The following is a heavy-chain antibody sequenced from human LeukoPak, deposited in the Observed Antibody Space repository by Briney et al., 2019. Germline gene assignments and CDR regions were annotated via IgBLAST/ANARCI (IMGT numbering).Heavy chain of an antibody. CDR1: GGTFSSYA. Sequence: ASVKVSCKASGGTFSSYAISWVRQAPGQGLEWMGGIIPIFGTANYAQKFQGRVTITADESTSTAYMELSSLRSEDTAVYYCASNLRFLEWRFGYWGQGTLVTVSS. D-gene: IGHD3-3*01. J-gene: IGHJ4*02. CDR3: ASNLRFLEWRFGY. CDR2: IIPIFGTA. V-gene: IGHV1-69*13.